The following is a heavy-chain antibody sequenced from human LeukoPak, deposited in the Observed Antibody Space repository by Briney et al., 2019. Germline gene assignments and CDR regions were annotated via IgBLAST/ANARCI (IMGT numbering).Heavy chain of an antibody. Sequence: GGSLRLSCAASGFTFSSYGMHWVRQAPGKGLGWVSSISSSSSYIYYADSVKGRFTISSDNAKNSLYLQMNSLRAEDTAVYYCARDPLDFWSGFDAFDIWGQGTMVTVSS. D-gene: IGHD3-3*01. CDR1: GFTFSSYG. V-gene: IGHV3-21*01. CDR2: ISSSSSYI. J-gene: IGHJ3*02. CDR3: ARDPLDFWSGFDAFDI.